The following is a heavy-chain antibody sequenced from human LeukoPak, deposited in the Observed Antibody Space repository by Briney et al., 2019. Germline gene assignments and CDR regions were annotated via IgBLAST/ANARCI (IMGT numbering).Heavy chain of an antibody. J-gene: IGHJ4*02. CDR3: ARKGMTGGYFDY. CDR1: GFTFSSYW. D-gene: IGHD3-10*01. CDR2: VKQDGSEK. V-gene: IGHV3-7*01. Sequence: GGSLRLSCAASGFTFSSYWMSWVRQTPGKGLEWVANVKQDGSEKYYVGSVKGRFTISRDNAKNSLYLQMNSLRAEDTAVYYCARKGMTGGYFDYWGQGTLVTVSS.